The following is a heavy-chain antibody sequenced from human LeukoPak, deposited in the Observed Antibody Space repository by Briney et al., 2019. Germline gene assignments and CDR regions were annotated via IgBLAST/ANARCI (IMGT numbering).Heavy chain of an antibody. J-gene: IGHJ4*02. CDR2: MSYDGNDK. Sequence: PGGSLRLSCAASGFTFSSYAMHWVRQAAGQGLEWVAVMSYDGNDKYYADSVKGRFTISRDNSKNTLYLQMNSLRTEDTAVYYCARGQLYATSWYFDYWGQGTLVIVSS. CDR3: ARGQLYATSWYFDY. CDR1: GFTFSSYA. V-gene: IGHV3-30-3*01. D-gene: IGHD2-2*01.